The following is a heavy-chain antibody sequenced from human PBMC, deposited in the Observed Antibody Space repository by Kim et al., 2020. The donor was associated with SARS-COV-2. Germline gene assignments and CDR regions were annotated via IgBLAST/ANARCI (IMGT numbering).Heavy chain of an antibody. J-gene: IGHJ3*02. Sequence: SETLSLTCTVSGGSISSSSYYWGWIRQPPGKGLEWIGSIYYSGSTYYNPSLKSRVTISVDTSKNQFSLKLSSVTAADTAVYYCARLIGRMAFDIWGQGTMVTVSS. CDR2: IYYSGST. V-gene: IGHV4-39*01. CDR1: GGSISSSSYY. CDR3: ARLIGRMAFDI.